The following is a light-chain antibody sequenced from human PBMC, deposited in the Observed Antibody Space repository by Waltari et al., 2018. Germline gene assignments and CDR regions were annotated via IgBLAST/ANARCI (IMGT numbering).Light chain of an antibody. CDR2: EGN. CDR1: SSDVGSYDL. J-gene: IGLJ3*02. V-gene: IGLV2-23*01. CDR3: CSYAGSSTWV. Sequence: QSALTQPASVSGSPGQSITFSCTGTSSDVGSYDLVSWYQQHPGKAPKLMIYEGNERPSGVSNRFAGSKSGNTASLTISGLQAEDEADYYCCSYAGSSTWVFGGGTKLTVL.